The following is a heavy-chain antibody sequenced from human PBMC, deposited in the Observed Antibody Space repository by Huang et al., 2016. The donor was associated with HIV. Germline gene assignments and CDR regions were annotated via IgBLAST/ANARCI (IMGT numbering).Heavy chain of an antibody. J-gene: IGHJ3*01. V-gene: IGHV1-69*13. CDR1: GGSFNNFG. CDR2: IIPRLGTR. CDR3: AKRGGAWGSPYAFDL. Sequence: QVQLVQSGAEVRKPGSSVKVSCRASGGSFNNFGINWVRQAPGQGLEGVGGIIPRLGTRKDGQRFQGRVTITADETTGVVYMELSRLRSEDTAVYFCAKRGGAWGSPYAFDLWGPGTMVTVSS. D-gene: IGHD3-16*01.